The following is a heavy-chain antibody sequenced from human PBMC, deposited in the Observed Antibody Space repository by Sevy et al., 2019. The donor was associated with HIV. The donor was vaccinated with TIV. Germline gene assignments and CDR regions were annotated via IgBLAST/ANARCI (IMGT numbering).Heavy chain of an antibody. Sequence: GGSLRLSCVASGLTFGSYGMLWVRQAPGKGLEWVAHIWFDGSNIHYTDSVRGRFTISRDNSKNTLSLHMSSLRVEDTAIYYCARERTYLFDYCGQGTLVTVSS. V-gene: IGHV3-33*01. CDR2: IWFDGSNI. CDR3: ARERTYLFDY. CDR1: GLTFGSYG. J-gene: IGHJ4*02.